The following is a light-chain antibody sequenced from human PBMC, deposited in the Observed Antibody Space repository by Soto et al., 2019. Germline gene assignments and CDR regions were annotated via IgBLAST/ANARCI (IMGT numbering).Light chain of an antibody. CDR3: AAWDDSLSGNAV. CDR1: SSNIGSNY. V-gene: IGLV1-47*01. J-gene: IGLJ7*01. Sequence: QSVLTQPPSASGTPGQRVTISCSGSSSNIGSNYVYWYQQLPGTAPKLLIYRNNQRPSGVPDRFSGSKSGTSASLAISGLRSEDEADYYCAAWDDSLSGNAVFGGGTQLTVL. CDR2: RNN.